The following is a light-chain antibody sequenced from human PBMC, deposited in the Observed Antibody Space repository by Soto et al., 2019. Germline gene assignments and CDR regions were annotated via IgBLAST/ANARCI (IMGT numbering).Light chain of an antibody. V-gene: IGLV2-14*01. J-gene: IGLJ3*02. Sequence: QSVLTQPASVSGSPGQSITISCTGTSSDVGGYNYVSWYQQHPGKAPKLMIYEVSNRPSGVSNRFSGSKSGNPASLTISGLQAEDEADYYCSSYTSSSTQVFGGGTKLTVL. CDR2: EVS. CDR1: SSDVGGYNY. CDR3: SSYTSSSTQV.